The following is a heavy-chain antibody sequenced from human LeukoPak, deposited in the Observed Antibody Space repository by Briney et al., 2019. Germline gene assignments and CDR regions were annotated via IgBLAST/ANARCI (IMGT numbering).Heavy chain of an antibody. V-gene: IGHV3-30*18. CDR1: GFTVSSDY. CDR3: AKDGGMYYYGSGDHFDY. D-gene: IGHD3-10*01. CDR2: ISYDGSNK. Sequence: GGSLRLSCAASGFTVSSDYMSWVRQAPGKGLEWVAVISYDGSNKYYADSVKGRFTISRDNSKNTLYLQMNSLRAEDTAVYYCAKDGGMYYYGSGDHFDYWGQGTLVTVSS. J-gene: IGHJ4*02.